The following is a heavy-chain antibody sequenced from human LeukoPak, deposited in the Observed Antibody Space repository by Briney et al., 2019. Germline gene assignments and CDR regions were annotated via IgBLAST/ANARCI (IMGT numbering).Heavy chain of an antibody. Sequence: PSXTLSLTCTVSGGSISSSSYYWGWIRQPPGKGLEWIVSIYYSGSTYYNPSFKSRVTISVDTSKNQFSLKLSSVTAADTAVYYCARQGDVLRYFDWLDYWGQGTLVTVSS. CDR3: ARQGDVLRYFDWLDY. D-gene: IGHD3-9*01. CDR1: GGSISSSSYY. CDR2: IYYSGST. V-gene: IGHV4-39*01. J-gene: IGHJ4*02.